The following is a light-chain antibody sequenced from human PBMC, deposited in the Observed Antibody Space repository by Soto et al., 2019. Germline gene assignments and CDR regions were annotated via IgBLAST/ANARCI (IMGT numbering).Light chain of an antibody. J-gene: IGLJ1*01. CDR3: CSFAGRSPPNSV. V-gene: IGLV2-23*01. Sequence: QSVLTQPASVSGSPGQSITITCTGTTSDVRTYNLVSWYQHHPGKAPKVIIFEGSKRPSGVSDRFSGSKSGNTASLTISGLLAEDEADYYCCSFAGRSPPNSVFGTGTKVTVL. CDR2: EGS. CDR1: TSDVRTYNL.